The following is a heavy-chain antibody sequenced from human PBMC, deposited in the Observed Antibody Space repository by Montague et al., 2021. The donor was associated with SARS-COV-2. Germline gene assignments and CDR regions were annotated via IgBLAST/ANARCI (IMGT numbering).Heavy chain of an antibody. Sequence: SETLSLTCTVSGGSISSSCYSWSWLPQPQGKGPEWNGCNNYSGTNFYTLSLRSRVTMSVDTSQHQLSLRLSSATAADSAVFYCAGKDAGDLYFDLWGRGTLVTVSS. D-gene: IGHD2-15*01. CDR2: NNYSGTN. CDR3: AGKDAGDLYFDL. V-gene: IGHV4-39*01. CDR1: GGSISSSCYS. J-gene: IGHJ2*01.